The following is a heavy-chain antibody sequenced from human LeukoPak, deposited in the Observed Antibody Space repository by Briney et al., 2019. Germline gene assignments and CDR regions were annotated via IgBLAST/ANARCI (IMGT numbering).Heavy chain of an antibody. CDR3: AKGGDHNYFDY. CDR2: ISYDGRNT. Sequence: QSGGSLRLSCAASKFIFSDFGMNWVRQAPGKGLEWVAVISYDGRNTSYVDSVRGRFTISRDNSKNMLYLQMNSLRPEDTAVYFCAKGGDHNYFDYWGQGTLVTVSS. J-gene: IGHJ4*02. CDR1: KFIFSDFG. V-gene: IGHV3-30*18. D-gene: IGHD3-10*01.